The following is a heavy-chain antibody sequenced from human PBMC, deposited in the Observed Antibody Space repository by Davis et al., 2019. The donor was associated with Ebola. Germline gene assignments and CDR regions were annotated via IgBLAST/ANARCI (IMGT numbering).Heavy chain of an antibody. Sequence: WESLKIPCKGSGYTFTTYWFGWVRQMPGKGLEWMGIIYPGDSDTRYSPSFQGQVTISADKSLSTAYLQWSSLKASDTAMYYCARRGGWSGAFLDYWGQGTLVTVSS. CDR3: ARRGGWSGAFLDY. CDR1: GYTFTTYW. D-gene: IGHD3-3*02. J-gene: IGHJ4*02. V-gene: IGHV5-51*01. CDR2: IYPGDSDT.